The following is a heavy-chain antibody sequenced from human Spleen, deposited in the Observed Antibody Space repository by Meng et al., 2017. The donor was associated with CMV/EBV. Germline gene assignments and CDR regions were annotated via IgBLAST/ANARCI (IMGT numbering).Heavy chain of an antibody. D-gene: IGHD4-11*01. J-gene: IGHJ6*02. CDR1: EFTVSESY. CDR3: AGETGLPNGMDV. CDR2: IYGGGTT. Sequence: GESLKISCTASEFTVSESYMNWVRQAPGKGLEWVSVIYGGGTTKYAVSVKGRFTISRDNSKNTLFLQMNSLRAEDTAVYYCAGETGLPNGMDVWGQGTTVTVSS. V-gene: IGHV3-53*01.